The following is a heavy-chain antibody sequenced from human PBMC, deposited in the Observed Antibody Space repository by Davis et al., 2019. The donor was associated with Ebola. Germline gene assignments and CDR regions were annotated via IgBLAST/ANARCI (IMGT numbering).Heavy chain of an antibody. D-gene: IGHD6-25*01. V-gene: IGHV5-51*01. J-gene: IGHJ3*02. CDR3: ARQEERLALGTFVI. CDR1: GYSFTSYW. CDR2: IYPGDSET. Sequence: GESLKISCKGSGYSFTSYWIGWVRQMPGKGLEWMGIIYPGDSETRYSPSFQGQVTISADKPISTAYLQWSSLKASDTAMYYCARQEERLALGTFVIWGQGKRLTVSS.